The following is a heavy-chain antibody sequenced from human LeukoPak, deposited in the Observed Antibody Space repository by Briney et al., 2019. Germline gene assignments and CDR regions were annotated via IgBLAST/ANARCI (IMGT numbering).Heavy chain of an antibody. CDR3: ARGTEGYTYGEFDS. J-gene: IGHJ5*01. CDR2: IHRDGSST. CDR1: GFTFSDYW. D-gene: IGHD5-18*01. V-gene: IGHV3-74*01. Sequence: GGSLRLSSAASGFTFSDYWMHWVRQAPGKGLVWVSRIHRDGSSTTYADSVKGRFTISRDNAKNTLYLQMNSLRAEDTAMYYCARGTEGYTYGEFDSWGQGTLVTVSS.